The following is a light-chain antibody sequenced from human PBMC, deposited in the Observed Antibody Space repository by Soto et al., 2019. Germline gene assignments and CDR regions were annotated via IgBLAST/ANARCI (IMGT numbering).Light chain of an antibody. CDR3: CSFADTYYV. CDR2: AVS. Sequence: QSALTQPRSVSGSPGQSVTISCTGTGIDVGAYNSVSWYQQHPGNVPKLMIYAVSERPSGVPDRFSGSKSANTASLTISGLQAEDEADYYCCSFADTYYVFGTGTKLTVL. V-gene: IGLV2-11*01. CDR1: GIDVGAYNS. J-gene: IGLJ1*01.